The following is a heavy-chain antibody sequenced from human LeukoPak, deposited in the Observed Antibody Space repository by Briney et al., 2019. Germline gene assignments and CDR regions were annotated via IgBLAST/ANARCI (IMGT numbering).Heavy chain of an antibody. CDR1: GGSISSYY. J-gene: IGHJ6*03. CDR3: ARDRDYYGSGSYPRAYYYYYYMDV. D-gene: IGHD3-10*01. V-gene: IGHV4-39*07. CDR2: IYYSGRT. Sequence: SETLSLTCTVSGGSISSYYWGWIRQPPGKGLEWIGTIYYSGRTYYSPSLKSRVTMSVDTSKNQFSLKLSSVTAADTAVYYCARDRDYYGSGSYPRAYYYYYYMDVWGKGTTVTISS.